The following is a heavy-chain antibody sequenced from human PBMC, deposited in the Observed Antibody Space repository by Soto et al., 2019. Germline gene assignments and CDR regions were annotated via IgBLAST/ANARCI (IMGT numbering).Heavy chain of an antibody. CDR1: GGSISTSNW. V-gene: IGHV4-4*02. Sequence: QVQLQESGPGLVKPSGTLSLTCAVSGGSISTSNWWSWVRQPPGKWLEWIGEIYHSGSTNYNPSLKSRVTMSVDKSKNQFSLKLTSVTAADTAVYYCASLPANAIRTFDYWGQGTLVTVSS. J-gene: IGHJ4*02. CDR2: IYHSGST. D-gene: IGHD2-8*01. CDR3: ASLPANAIRTFDY.